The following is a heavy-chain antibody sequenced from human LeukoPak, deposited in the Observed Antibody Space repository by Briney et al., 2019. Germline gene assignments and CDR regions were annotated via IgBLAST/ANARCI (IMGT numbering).Heavy chain of an antibody. J-gene: IGHJ4*02. CDR3: ARSYAHDY. CDR1: GGSFSGDY. D-gene: IGHD2-2*01. CDR2: INHSGST. V-gene: IGHV4-34*01. Sequence: SETLSLTCAVYGGSFSGDYWSWIRQPPGKGLEWIGEINHSGSTNYNPSLKSRFTISVDTSKNQFSLKLSSVTAADTAVYYCARSYAHDYWGQGTLVTVSS.